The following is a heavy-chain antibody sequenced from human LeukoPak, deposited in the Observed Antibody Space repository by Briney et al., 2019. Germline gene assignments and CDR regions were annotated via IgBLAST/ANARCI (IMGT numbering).Heavy chain of an antibody. Sequence: PGGSLRLSCAASGFTFSNAWMSWVRQAPGKGLEWVGRIKSKIDGGTTDYAAPVKGRYTISRDDPKNTLYLQMNSLKTEDTAVYYCTTLMGATRHSYFDYWGQGTLVTVSP. D-gene: IGHD1-26*01. J-gene: IGHJ4*02. CDR1: GFTFSNAW. CDR3: TTLMGATRHSYFDY. V-gene: IGHV3-15*01. CDR2: IKSKIDGGTT.